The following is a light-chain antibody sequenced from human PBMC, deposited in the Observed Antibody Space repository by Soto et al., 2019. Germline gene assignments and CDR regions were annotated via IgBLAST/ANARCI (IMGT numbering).Light chain of an antibody. CDR1: QDIGSW. V-gene: IGKV1-12*01. J-gene: IGKJ1*01. Sequence: DLPMTQSPSSVSASVGDGVTFTCRASQDIGSWLAWYQQKPGKAPRLLIYSASSLQSGVPSRFSGSGSGTDFTLTISSLQPEDFATYFCQQANSFPWTFGQGTKVEI. CDR2: SAS. CDR3: QQANSFPWT.